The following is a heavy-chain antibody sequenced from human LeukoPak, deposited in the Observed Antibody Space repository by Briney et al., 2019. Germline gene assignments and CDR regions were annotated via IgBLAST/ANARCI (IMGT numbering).Heavy chain of an antibody. J-gene: IGHJ3*02. Sequence: SETLSLTCTVSGGSISSYYWSWIRQPPGKGLEWIGYIYYSGSTNYNPSLKGRVTISVDTSKNQFSLKLSSVTAADTAVYYCARADSSSWRDDAFDIWGQGTMVTVSS. CDR2: IYYSGST. CDR3: ARADSSSWRDDAFDI. D-gene: IGHD6-13*01. V-gene: IGHV4-59*01. CDR1: GGSISSYY.